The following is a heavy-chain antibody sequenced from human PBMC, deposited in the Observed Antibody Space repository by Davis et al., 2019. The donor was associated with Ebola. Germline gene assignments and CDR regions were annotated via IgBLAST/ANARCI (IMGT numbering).Heavy chain of an antibody. CDR1: GFTFSSYS. CDR2: IGSGGDTI. CDR3: AKGKYSVIAHFDY. Sequence: GESLKISCVASGFTFSSYSMNWVRQAPGKGPEWVSHIGSGGDTIYYADSVKGRFTISRDNAKNSLYLQMNSLGDEDTALYYCAKGKYSVIAHFDYWGQGTLVTVSS. J-gene: IGHJ4*02. D-gene: IGHD2-21*01. V-gene: IGHV3-48*02.